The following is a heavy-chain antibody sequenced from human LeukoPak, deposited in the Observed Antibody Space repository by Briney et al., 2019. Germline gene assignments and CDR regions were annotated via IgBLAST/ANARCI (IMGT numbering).Heavy chain of an antibody. V-gene: IGHV3-33*01. D-gene: IGHD3-22*01. CDR1: GFTFNTYG. CDR3: ARLQASTGYYSLDY. J-gene: IGHJ4*02. CDR2: IWYDGTNK. Sequence: GGSLRLSCVASGFTFNTYGMHWVRQAPGKGLEWVAVIWYDGTNKNYGDSVKGRFTISRDNPKNTLYLQMNSLRAEDTAVYYCARLQASTGYYSLDYWGQGTLVTVSS.